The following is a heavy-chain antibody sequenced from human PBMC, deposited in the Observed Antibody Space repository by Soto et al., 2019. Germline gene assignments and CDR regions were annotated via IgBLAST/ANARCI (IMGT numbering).Heavy chain of an antibody. D-gene: IGHD3-22*01. CDR1: GFTFSSYA. Sequence: GGSLRLSCAASGFTFSSYAMHWVRQAPGKGLEWVAVISYDGSNKYYADSVKGRFTISRDNSKNTLYLQMNSLRAEDTAVYYCANYYDSSGYYYYYGMDVWGQGTTVTVSS. CDR2: ISYDGSNK. V-gene: IGHV3-30-3*01. CDR3: ANYYDSSGYYYYYGMDV. J-gene: IGHJ6*02.